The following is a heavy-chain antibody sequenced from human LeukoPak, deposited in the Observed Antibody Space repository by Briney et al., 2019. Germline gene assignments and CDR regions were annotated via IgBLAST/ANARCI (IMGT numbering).Heavy chain of an antibody. J-gene: IGHJ5*02. Sequence: SETLSLTCTVSGGSISSGNYYWSWIRQPPGKGLEWIGYIYYSGSTYYNPSLKNRITISVDTSKNQFSLKLSSVTAADTAVYYCATYRGDYVGNWFNPWGQGTLVTVSS. V-gene: IGHV4-30-4*08. CDR1: GGSISSGNYY. CDR3: ATYRGDYVGNWFNP. CDR2: IYYSGST. D-gene: IGHD4-17*01.